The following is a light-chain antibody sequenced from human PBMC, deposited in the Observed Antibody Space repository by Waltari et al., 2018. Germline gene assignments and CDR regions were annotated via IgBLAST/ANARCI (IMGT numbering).Light chain of an antibody. Sequence: QPVLTQPPSASGTPGQRLTISCSGTRSNLRINAIHWFQQPPGTAPKLLIYRNNQWPSGVPDRFSGYKSGTSASLAISGLQSEDEADYYCSTWDDSLGGPVFGGGNKLTVL. CDR3: STWDDSLGGPV. J-gene: IGLJ3*02. CDR1: RSNLRINA. CDR2: RNN. V-gene: IGLV1-47*01.